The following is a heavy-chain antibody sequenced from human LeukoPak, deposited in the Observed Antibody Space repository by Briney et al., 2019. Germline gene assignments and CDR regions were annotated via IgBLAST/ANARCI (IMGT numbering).Heavy chain of an antibody. CDR2: IIPIFGTA. CDR1: GGTFSSYA. Sequence: GASVKVSCKASGGTFSSYAISWVRQAPGQGLEWMGGIIPIFGTANYAQKFQGRVTNTTDESTRTAYMELSSLRSEDTAVYYCARGDSGSYTPWDYWGQGTLVTVSS. CDR3: ARGDSGSYTPWDY. V-gene: IGHV1-69*05. J-gene: IGHJ4*02. D-gene: IGHD1-26*01.